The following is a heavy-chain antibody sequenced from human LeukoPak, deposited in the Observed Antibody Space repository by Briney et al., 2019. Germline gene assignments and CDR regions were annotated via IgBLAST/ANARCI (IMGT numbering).Heavy chain of an antibody. CDR3: AKRGGYGGY. CDR2: IYHSGST. Sequence: SETLSLTCTVSGGSISGYYWTWIRQPPGKGLEWIGCIYHSGSTNYNPSLKSRVTMSVDTSNNQFSLKLSSVTAADTAVYYCAKRGGYGGYWGQGTLVTVSS. D-gene: IGHD5-12*01. J-gene: IGHJ4*02. V-gene: IGHV4-59*01. CDR1: GGSISGYY.